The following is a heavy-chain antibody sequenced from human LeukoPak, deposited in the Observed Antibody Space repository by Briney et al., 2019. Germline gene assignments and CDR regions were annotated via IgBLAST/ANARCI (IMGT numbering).Heavy chain of an antibody. V-gene: IGHV3-7*02. D-gene: IGHD1-1*01. CDR2: IKQDGSEK. CDR3: AKKEVQLERRGAFDI. CDR1: GFTFSNYW. Sequence: PGGSLRLSCAASGFTFSNYWMSWVRQVPGKGLEWVANIKQDGSEKYCVDSVKGRFTIARDNAKNSLYLQMNSLRAEDTAVYYCAKKEVQLERRGAFDIWGQGPMVTVSS. J-gene: IGHJ3*02.